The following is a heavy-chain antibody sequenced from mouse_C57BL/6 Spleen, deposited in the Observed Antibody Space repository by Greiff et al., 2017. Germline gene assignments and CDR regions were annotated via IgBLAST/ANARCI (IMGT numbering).Heavy chain of an antibody. D-gene: IGHD4-1*01. V-gene: IGHV5-4*03. J-gene: IGHJ3*01. CDR1: GFTFSSYA. CDR2: ISDGGSYT. CDR3: ARWETGAWFAY. Sequence: EVMLVESGGGLVKPGGSLKLSCAASGFTFSSYAMSWVRQTPEKRLEWVATISDGGSYTYYPDNVKGRFTISRDNAKNNLYLQMSHLKSEDTAMYYCARWETGAWFAYWGQGTLVTVSA.